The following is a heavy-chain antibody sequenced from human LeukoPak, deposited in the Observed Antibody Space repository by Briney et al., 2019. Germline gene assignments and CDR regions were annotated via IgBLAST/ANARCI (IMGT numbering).Heavy chain of an antibody. CDR3: ARVGQSLTDYYGSGSYTLHDY. Sequence: GGSLRLSCAASGFTFSSYAMHWVRQAPGKGLEWVAVISYDGSNKYYADSVKGRFTISRDNSKNTLYLQMNSLRAEDTAVYYCARVGQSLTDYYGSGSYTLHDYWGREPWSPSPQ. CDR1: GFTFSSYA. CDR2: ISYDGSNK. V-gene: IGHV3-30*04. D-gene: IGHD3-10*01. J-gene: IGHJ4*02.